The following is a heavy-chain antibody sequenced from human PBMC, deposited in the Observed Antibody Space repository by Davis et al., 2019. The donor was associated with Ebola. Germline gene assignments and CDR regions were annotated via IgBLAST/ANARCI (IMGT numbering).Heavy chain of an antibody. CDR1: GFTFSGSA. CDR3: TLTVTTMDY. J-gene: IGHJ4*02. CDR2: FRSKANSYAT. Sequence: GGSLRLSCAASGFTFSGSAMHWVRQASGKGLEWVGRFRSKANSYATAYAASVKGRFTISRDDSKNTAYLQMNSLKTEDTAVYYCTLTVTTMDYWGQGTLVTVSS. V-gene: IGHV3-73*01. D-gene: IGHD4-17*01.